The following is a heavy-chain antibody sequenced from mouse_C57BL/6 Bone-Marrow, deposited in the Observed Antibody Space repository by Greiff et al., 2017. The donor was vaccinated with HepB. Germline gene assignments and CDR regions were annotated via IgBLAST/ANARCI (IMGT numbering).Heavy chain of an antibody. CDR3: ARDRGYDGTLDY. V-gene: IGHV5-4*01. Sequence: EVQLVESGGGLVKPGGSLKLSCAASGFTFSSYAMSWVRQTPEKRLEWVATISDGGSYTYYPDNVKGRFTISRDNAKNNLYLQMSHLKSEDTAMYYCARDRGYDGTLDYWGQGTTLTVSS. J-gene: IGHJ2*01. CDR1: GFTFSSYA. D-gene: IGHD2-3*01. CDR2: ISDGGSYT.